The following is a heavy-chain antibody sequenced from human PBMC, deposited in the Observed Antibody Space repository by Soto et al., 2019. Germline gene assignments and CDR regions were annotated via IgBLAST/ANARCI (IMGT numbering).Heavy chain of an antibody. D-gene: IGHD5-12*01. Sequence: EAQLLESGGGSVQPGGSLRLSCAASGFTFSSHGMSWIRQAPGKGLEWISGLSRGGGSTYYVDSVKGRFTISRDNAKNALELIMKGLRVEDTALYYYAGDGEYSTDGFDIWGQGTMVTESS. J-gene: IGHJ3*02. CDR2: LSRGGGST. CDR3: AGDGEYSTDGFDI. V-gene: IGHV3-23*01. CDR1: GFTFSSHG.